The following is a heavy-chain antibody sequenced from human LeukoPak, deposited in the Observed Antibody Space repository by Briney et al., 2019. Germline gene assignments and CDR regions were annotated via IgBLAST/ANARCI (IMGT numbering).Heavy chain of an antibody. CDR2: IYSGGST. Sequence: GGSLRLSCAASGFTVSSNYMSWVRQAPGKGLEWVSVIYSGGSTYYADSVKGRFTISRDNSKNTLYLQMNSLRAEDTAVYYCARSVWFGELSPLDYWGQGTLVTVSS. V-gene: IGHV3-66*01. D-gene: IGHD3-10*01. CDR1: GFTVSSNY. CDR3: ARSVWFGELSPLDY. J-gene: IGHJ4*02.